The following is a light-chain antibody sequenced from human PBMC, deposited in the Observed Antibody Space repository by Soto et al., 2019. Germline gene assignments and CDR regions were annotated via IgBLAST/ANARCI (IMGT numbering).Light chain of an antibody. CDR1: QSVSGNY. Sequence: EKVSKLSPATLSVTTGEGATLSCRASQSVSGNYLAWYQQRPGQAPRLLIYGASSRATGIPDRFSGSGSGTDFTLTISRLEPEDIAVYYCLQSFISGRFGQG. V-gene: IGKV3-20*01. CDR3: LQSFISGR. CDR2: GAS. J-gene: IGKJ1*01.